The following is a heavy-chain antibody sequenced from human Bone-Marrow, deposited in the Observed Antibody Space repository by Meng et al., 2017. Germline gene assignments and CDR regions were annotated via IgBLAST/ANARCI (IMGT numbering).Heavy chain of an antibody. Sequence: ASVKVSCKASGYPFTSYYMHWVRQAPGQGLEWMGIIDPSGGDTSYAQKFQGRVTLTRDTSTSTVYMDLSSLISEDTAVYYCAREASGSYWFDPWGQGTLVTGSS. D-gene: IGHD1-26*01. CDR3: AREASGSYWFDP. V-gene: IGHV1-46*01. CDR2: IDPSGGDT. CDR1: GYPFTSYY. J-gene: IGHJ5*02.